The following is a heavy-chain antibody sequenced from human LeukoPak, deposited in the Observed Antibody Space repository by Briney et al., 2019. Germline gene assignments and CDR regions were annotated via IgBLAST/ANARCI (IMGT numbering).Heavy chain of an antibody. CDR3: ARDGSLELRSARDMDV. J-gene: IGHJ6*03. CDR2: IKSKIDGGTT. V-gene: IGHV3-15*01. CDR1: GFTFSNAW. D-gene: IGHD1-7*01. Sequence: GGSLRLSCAASGFTFSNAWMSWVRQAPGKGLEWVGRIKSKIDGGTTDYGAPVKGRFTISRDDSKNTLYLQMNRLKTEDTAVYYCARDGSLELRSARDMDVWGKGTTVTVSS.